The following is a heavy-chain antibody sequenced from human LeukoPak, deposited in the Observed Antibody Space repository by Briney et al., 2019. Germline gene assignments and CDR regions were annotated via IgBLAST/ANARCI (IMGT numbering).Heavy chain of an antibody. D-gene: IGHD2/OR15-2a*01. J-gene: IGHJ3*02. CDR1: GGSISGDGFY. V-gene: IGHV4-31*03. CDR2: IYDNGST. CDR3: ARGPTLQDAFDI. Sequence: SQTLSLTCIVSGGSISGDGFYWSWLRLHPGKGLVWLAYIYDNGSTYYNPSLKSRLITSIDTSKNQFSLQLSSVTAADTALYFCARGPTLQDAFDIWGQGTLVTVSS.